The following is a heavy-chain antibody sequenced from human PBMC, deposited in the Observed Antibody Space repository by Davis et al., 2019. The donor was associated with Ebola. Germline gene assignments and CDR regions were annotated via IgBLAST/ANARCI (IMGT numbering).Heavy chain of an antibody. Sequence: GGSLRLSCAASGFTFSSYGMHWVRQAPGKGLEWVAVISYDVSNKYYADSVKGRFTISRDNSKNTLYLQMNSLRAEDTAVYYCARADYDILTGSYYYYGLGVWGKGTTVTVSS. CDR3: ARADYDILTGSYYYYGLGV. D-gene: IGHD3-9*01. V-gene: IGHV3-30*03. J-gene: IGHJ6*04. CDR1: GFTFSSYG. CDR2: ISYDVSNK.